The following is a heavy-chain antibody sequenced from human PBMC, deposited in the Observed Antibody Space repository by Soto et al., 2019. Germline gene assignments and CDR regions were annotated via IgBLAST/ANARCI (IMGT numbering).Heavy chain of an antibody. D-gene: IGHD3-10*01. V-gene: IGHV3-74*01. J-gene: IGHJ4*02. CDR1: GFTFSGSW. Sequence: EVQLVESGGGLVQPGGSLRLSCAASGFTFSGSWKHWVRQAPGKGLVWVSRINGDGSGTSYADFVKGRFTISRDDAKNTLFLQMNGPRAEDTAVYYCARGIFGSGTANDYWGQGTLVTVSS. CDR3: ARGIFGSGTANDY. CDR2: INGDGSGT.